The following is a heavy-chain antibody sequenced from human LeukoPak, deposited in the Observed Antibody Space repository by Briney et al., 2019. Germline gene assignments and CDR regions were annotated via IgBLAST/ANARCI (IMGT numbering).Heavy chain of an antibody. J-gene: IGHJ4*02. CDR2: IYTSGTT. Sequence: SETLSLTCSVSGDSISIYYWNWIRQPAGKGLEWIGLIYTSGTTNYNPSLKSRVTMSLDTPKNQFSLKLTSATAADTAVYYCATGGREYGSGSYYKGGYDYFFDHWGQGILVTVSS. CDR3: ATGGREYGSGSYYKGGYDYFFDH. V-gene: IGHV4-4*07. CDR1: GDSISIYY. D-gene: IGHD3-10*01.